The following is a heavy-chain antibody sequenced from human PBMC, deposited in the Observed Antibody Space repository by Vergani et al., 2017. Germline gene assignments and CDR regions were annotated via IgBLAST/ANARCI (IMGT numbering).Heavy chain of an antibody. V-gene: IGHV3-11*04. J-gene: IGHJ3*02. D-gene: IGHD2-15*01. CDR3: AKDALADDAVDI. CDR2: ISGSGSTI. CDR1: GFTFSDYY. Sequence: QVQLVESGGGLVKPGGSLRLSCAASGFTFSDYYMSWIRQAPGKGLEWVSYISGSGSTIYYADSVKGRFTISRDNSKNTLYLQMNSLRTEDTAVYYCAKDALADDAVDIWGQGTMVTVSS.